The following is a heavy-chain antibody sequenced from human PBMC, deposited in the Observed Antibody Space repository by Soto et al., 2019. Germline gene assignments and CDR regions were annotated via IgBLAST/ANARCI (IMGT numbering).Heavy chain of an antibody. V-gene: IGHV4-59*01. D-gene: IGHD6-13*01. J-gene: IGHJ4*02. CDR1: GGSISSYY. CDR2: IYYSGST. Sequence: QVQLQESGPGLVKPSETLSLTCTVSGGSISSYYWSWIRQPPGKGLEWIGYIYYSGSTNYNPSLKSRVTISVDTSKYRCSLKLSSVTAADTAVYYCARAPSQQLVDYWGQGTLVTVSS. CDR3: ARAPSQQLVDY.